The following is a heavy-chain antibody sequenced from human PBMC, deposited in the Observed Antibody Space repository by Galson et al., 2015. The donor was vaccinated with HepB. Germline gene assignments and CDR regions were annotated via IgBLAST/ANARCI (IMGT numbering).Heavy chain of an antibody. CDR2: FDPEDDET. J-gene: IGHJ3*02. CDR1: EYTLTDFS. Sequence: SVKVSCKVSEYTLTDFSMHWVRQAPGKGLEWMGGFDPEDDETIYAQKFQGRVTMTEATSTDSAYMELSSLRAEDTAVYYCATGLEGSYRSAFDIWGQGTMVTVSS. CDR3: ATGLEGSYRSAFDI. V-gene: IGHV1-24*01. D-gene: IGHD5-18*01.